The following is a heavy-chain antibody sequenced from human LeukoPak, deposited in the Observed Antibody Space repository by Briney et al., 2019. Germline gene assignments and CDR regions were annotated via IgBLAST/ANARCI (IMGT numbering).Heavy chain of an antibody. J-gene: IGHJ4*02. CDR3: AKDINWNYAWDY. D-gene: IGHD1-7*01. CDR2: ISGDGGST. CDR1: GFTFDDYA. V-gene: IGHV3-43*02. Sequence: PGGSLRLSCAASGFTFDDYAMHWVRQAPGKGLEWVSLISGDGGSTYYADSEKGRFTISRDNSKNSLYLQMDSLRTEDTALYYCAKDINWNYAWDYWGQGTLVTVSS.